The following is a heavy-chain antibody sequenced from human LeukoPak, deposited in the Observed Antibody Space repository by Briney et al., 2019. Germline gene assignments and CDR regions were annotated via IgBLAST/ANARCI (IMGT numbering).Heavy chain of an antibody. CDR3: ARGHGSSSGYWFDP. V-gene: IGHV4-34*01. CDR2: INHSGST. D-gene: IGHD6-6*01. J-gene: IGHJ5*02. CDR1: GGSFSGYY. Sequence: SETLSLTCAVYGGSFSGYYWSWIRQPPGKGLEWIGEINHSGSTNYNPSLKSRVTISVDTSKNQFSLKLSSVTTADTAVYYCARGHGSSSGYWFDPWGQGTLVTVSS.